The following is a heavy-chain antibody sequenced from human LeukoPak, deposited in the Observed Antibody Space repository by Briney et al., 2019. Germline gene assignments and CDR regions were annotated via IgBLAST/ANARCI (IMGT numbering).Heavy chain of an antibody. D-gene: IGHD2-21*02. CDR2: INHSGST. Sequence: SETLPLTCAVYGGSFSGYYWSWIRQPPGKGLEWIGEINHSGSTNYNPSLKSRVTISVDTSKNQFSLKLSSVTAADTAVYYCAREASVVTAIDYWGQGTLVTVSS. V-gene: IGHV4-34*01. J-gene: IGHJ4*02. CDR3: AREASVVTAIDY. CDR1: GGSFSGYY.